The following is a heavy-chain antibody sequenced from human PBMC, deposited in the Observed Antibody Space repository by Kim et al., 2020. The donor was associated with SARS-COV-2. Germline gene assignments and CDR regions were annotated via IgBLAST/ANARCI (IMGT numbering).Heavy chain of an antibody. CDR3: TRNLYSMDV. CDR1: GFTFSSYW. V-gene: IGHV3-74*01. Sequence: GGSLRLSCAASGFTFSSYWFHWVRQTPEKGLEWVSRINGDGSSISYADSVKGRFTISRDNAKNTLYLQMNSLRAEDTAVYYCTRNLYSMDVWGQGTTVTVSS. CDR2: INGDGSSI. J-gene: IGHJ6*02.